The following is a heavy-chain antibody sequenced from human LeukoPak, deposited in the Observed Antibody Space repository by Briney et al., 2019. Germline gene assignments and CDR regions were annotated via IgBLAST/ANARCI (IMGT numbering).Heavy chain of an antibody. CDR1: GYSISSGYY. V-gene: IGHV4-38-2*01. J-gene: IGHJ4*02. CDR3: ARHQRYYDSSGYYFDY. D-gene: IGHD3-22*01. CDR2: IYHSGST. Sequence: PSXXLSLTCAVSGYSISSGYYWGWIRPPPGKGLEGIGSIYHSGSTYYKPSLKRRVTISGDTAKNKFSLKMSSVTAADTAVYYCARHQRYYDSSGYYFDYWGQGTLVTVPS.